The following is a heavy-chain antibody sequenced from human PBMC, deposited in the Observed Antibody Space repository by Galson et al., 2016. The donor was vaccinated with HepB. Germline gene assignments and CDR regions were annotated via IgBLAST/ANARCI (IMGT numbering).Heavy chain of an antibody. CDR3: ASLRFKGFDL. CDR1: GFSFSSYG. D-gene: IGHD3-3*01. CDR2: ISYDGSNK. V-gene: IGHV3-30*03. J-gene: IGHJ2*01. Sequence: SLRLSCATSGFSFSSYGMHWVRQAPGKGLEWVAVISYDGSNKYYADSVKGRSTISRDNSKNTLYLQMNSLRAEDTAVYYCASLRFKGFDLWGRGTLVTVSS.